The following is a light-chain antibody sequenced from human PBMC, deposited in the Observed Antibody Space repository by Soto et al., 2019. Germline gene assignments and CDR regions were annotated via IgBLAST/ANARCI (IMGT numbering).Light chain of an antibody. CDR1: QSINTY. J-gene: IGKJ4*01. Sequence: DIQMTQSPSSLSASVGDRVTITCRTSQSINTYLNWYQQKPGEAPKLLIYAASILQNGVPSTFSDSGSRTDFTITISTLQPEDFATYYCQQSYSTPRTFGGGTKVEVK. CDR2: AAS. CDR3: QQSYSTPRT. V-gene: IGKV1-39*01.